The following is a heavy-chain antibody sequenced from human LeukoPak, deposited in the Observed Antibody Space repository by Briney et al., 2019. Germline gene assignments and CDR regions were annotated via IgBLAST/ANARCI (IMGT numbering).Heavy chain of an antibody. J-gene: IGHJ4*02. Sequence: PSETLSLTCAVSGYSISSSYYWGWIRQPPGKGLEWIGSIYHSGSTYYNPSLKSRVTTSVDTSKNQFSLKLSSVTAADTAVYYCARVSVEGVDYWGQGTLVTVSS. V-gene: IGHV4-38-2*01. CDR1: GYSISSSYY. D-gene: IGHD5/OR15-5a*01. CDR2: IYHSGST. CDR3: ARVSVEGVDY.